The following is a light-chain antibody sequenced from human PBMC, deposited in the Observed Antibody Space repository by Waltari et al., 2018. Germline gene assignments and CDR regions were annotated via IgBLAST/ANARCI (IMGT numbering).Light chain of an antibody. V-gene: IGKV1-39*01. J-gene: IGKJ1*01. Sequence: DIQITQSPSSLSASIGDILAITCRASQSISTYLNWYQQKPGKVPKLLIYGASTLQSGVPSRVSASGSGTHFTLTISSLQPEDVATYYCQQSYSTPWTFGQGTKVEIK. CDR2: GAS. CDR1: QSISTY. CDR3: QQSYSTPWT.